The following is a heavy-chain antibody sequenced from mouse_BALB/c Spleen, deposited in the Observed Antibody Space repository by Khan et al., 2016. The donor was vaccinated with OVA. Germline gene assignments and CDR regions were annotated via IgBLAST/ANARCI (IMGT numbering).Heavy chain of an antibody. Sequence: VQLQQSGAELVKPGASVRLSCKASGYTFTSYYLYWVKQRPGQGLEWIGDINPSNGGTNFNEKFKSKATLTVDKSSSTAYMQLSSLTSEDSAVYYCTRSGYGTFADWGQGTLVTGSA. CDR3: TRSGYGTFAD. V-gene: IGHV1S81*02. J-gene: IGHJ3*01. CDR1: GYTFTSYY. CDR2: INPSNGGT. D-gene: IGHD2-1*01.